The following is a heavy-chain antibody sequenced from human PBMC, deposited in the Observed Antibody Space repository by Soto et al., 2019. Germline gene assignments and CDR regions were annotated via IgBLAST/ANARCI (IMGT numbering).Heavy chain of an antibody. Sequence: GGSLSLSCVASGFAFSTHAMRWVRQAPGNCLDCVSTVSGSVGNIYSAESVKGRLTISRDDSKNTLYLQMDSLRVEDTAVYYCAKDPPWTVGPLAMDVWGQGTTVTVSS. V-gene: IGHV3-23*01. CDR1: GFAFSTHA. CDR2: VSGSVGNI. CDR3: AKDPPWTVGPLAMDV. J-gene: IGHJ6*02. D-gene: IGHD1-26*01.